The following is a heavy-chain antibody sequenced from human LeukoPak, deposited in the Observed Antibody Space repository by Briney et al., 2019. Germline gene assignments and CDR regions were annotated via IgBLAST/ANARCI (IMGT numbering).Heavy chain of an antibody. J-gene: IGHJ5*02. CDR1: GGTFSSYA. D-gene: IGHD3-22*01. CDR2: IIPIFGTA. V-gene: IGHV1-69*06. Sequence: GASVKVSCKASGGTFSSYAISWVRQAPGQGLEWMGGIIPIFGTANYAQKFQGRVTITADKSTSTAYMELSSLRSDDTAVYYCARGGSAEFDNYYDDNWFDPWGQGTPVTVSS. CDR3: ARGGSAEFDNYYDDNWFDP.